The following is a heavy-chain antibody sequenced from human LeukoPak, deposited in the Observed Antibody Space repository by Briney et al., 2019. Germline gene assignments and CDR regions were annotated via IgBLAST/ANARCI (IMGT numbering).Heavy chain of an antibody. D-gene: IGHD3-16*02. CDR2: ISFDGSNK. Sequence: PGGSLRLPCAASGFTFSSYGMHWVRQAPGKGLEWVAVISFDGSNKYCSDSVKGRFTISRDNSENTLYLQMNSLRAEDTAVYYCARGFELITFGGAIGKLNWFDSWGQGTLVTVSS. V-gene: IGHV3-30*03. J-gene: IGHJ5*01. CDR1: GFTFSSYG. CDR3: ARGFELITFGGAIGKLNWFDS.